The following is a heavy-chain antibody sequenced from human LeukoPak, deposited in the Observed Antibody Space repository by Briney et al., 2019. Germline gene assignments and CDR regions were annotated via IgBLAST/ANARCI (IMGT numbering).Heavy chain of an antibody. D-gene: IGHD3/OR15-3a*01. Sequence: GASVKVSCKASGYTFTGYYMHWVRQAPGQGLEWMGWISAYNGNTNYAQKLQGRVTMTTDTSTSTAYMELRSLRSDDTAVYYCARDNFRTISPGYWGQGTLVTVSS. CDR1: GYTFTGYY. CDR2: ISAYNGNT. J-gene: IGHJ4*02. V-gene: IGHV1-18*04. CDR3: ARDNFRTISPGY.